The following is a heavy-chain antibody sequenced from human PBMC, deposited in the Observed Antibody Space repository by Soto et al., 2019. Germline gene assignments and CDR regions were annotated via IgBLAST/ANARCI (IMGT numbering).Heavy chain of an antibody. CDR1: GFTFSSYA. J-gene: IGHJ4*02. CDR2: ISYDGSNK. CDR3: ARDNLQSY. D-gene: IGHD6-19*01. V-gene: IGHV3-30-3*01. Sequence: PGGSLRLSCAASGFTFSSYAMHWVRQAPGKGLEWVAVISYDGSNKYYADSVKGRFTISRDNSKNTLYLQMNSLRAEDTALYYCARDNLQSYWGQGTLVTVSS.